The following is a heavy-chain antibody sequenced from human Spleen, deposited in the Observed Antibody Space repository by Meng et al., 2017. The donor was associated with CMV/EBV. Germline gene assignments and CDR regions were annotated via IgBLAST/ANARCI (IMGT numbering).Heavy chain of an antibody. CDR2: ISSRSSYI. J-gene: IGHJ3*01. Sequence: GGSLRLSCAASGFTFSSYSMNWVRQAPGKGLEWVSSISSRSSYIYYADSVKGRFTISRDNAKNLVFLQMNRLRAEDTGLFYCARTSSARKAFDFWGQGTTVTVSS. CDR3: ARTSSARKAFDF. V-gene: IGHV3-21*03. CDR1: GFTFSSYS.